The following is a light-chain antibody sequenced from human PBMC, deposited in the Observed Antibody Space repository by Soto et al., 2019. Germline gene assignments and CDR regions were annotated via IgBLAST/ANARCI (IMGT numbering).Light chain of an antibody. V-gene: IGKV1-6*01. CDR2: GAS. CDR1: QSISSW. Sequence: IQMTQSASTLSASLGDRVTITWRASQSISSWLDWYQQKPGKAPKLLIYGASNLQSGVPSRFSGSGYGAVFNLTISSLQPEDFATYYCLQDFNYPWSFGQGTKVDIK. CDR3: LQDFNYPWS. J-gene: IGKJ1*01.